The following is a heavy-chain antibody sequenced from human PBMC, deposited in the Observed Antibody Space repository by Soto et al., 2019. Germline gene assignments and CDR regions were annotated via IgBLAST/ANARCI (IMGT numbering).Heavy chain of an antibody. CDR2: MNPNSGNT. J-gene: IGHJ3*02. Sequence: QVQLVQSGAEVKKPGASVKVSCKASGYTFTSYDINWVRQATGQGLEWMGWMNPNSGNTGYAQKFQGRVTMTRNTSISTAYMELSSLRSEDTAVYYCARGFNYYASGDDAFDIWGQGTMVTVSS. CDR3: ARGFNYYASGDDAFDI. V-gene: IGHV1-8*01. D-gene: IGHD3-10*01. CDR1: GYTFTSYD.